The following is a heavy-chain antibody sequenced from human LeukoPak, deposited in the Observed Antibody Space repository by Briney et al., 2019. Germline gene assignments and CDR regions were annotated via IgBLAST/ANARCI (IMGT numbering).Heavy chain of an antibody. V-gene: IGHV4-39*07. CDR1: GGSISSSSYY. CDR2: IYYSGST. Sequence: PSETLSLTCTVSGGSISSSSYYWGWIRQPPGKGLEWIGSIYYSGSTYYNPSLKSRVTMSVDTSKNQFSLKLSSVTAADTAVYYCARRFCSSTSCYHAFDIWGQGTMVTVSS. J-gene: IGHJ3*02. D-gene: IGHD2-2*01. CDR3: ARRFCSSTSCYHAFDI.